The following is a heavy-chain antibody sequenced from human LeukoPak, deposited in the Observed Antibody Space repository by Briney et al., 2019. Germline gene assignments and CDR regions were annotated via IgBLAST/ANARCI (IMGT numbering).Heavy chain of an antibody. Sequence: ASVKVSCKASGYTFTSYDINWVRQATGQGLEWMGWMNPNSGNTGYAQKFQGRVTMTRNTSISTAYMELSSLRSEDTAVYYCARVNMGRGVINYWGQGTLVTVSS. CDR3: ARVNMGRGVINY. CDR2: MNPNSGNT. CDR1: GYTFTSYD. V-gene: IGHV1-8*01. J-gene: IGHJ4*02. D-gene: IGHD3-10*01.